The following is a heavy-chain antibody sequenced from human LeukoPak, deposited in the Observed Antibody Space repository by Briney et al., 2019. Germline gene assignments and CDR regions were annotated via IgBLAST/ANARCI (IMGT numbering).Heavy chain of an antibody. CDR1: GYTFTGYF. CDR2: VTPNNGDT. J-gene: IGHJ3*02. Sequence: GASVKVSCKASGYTFTGYFLHWLRQAPGQGLEWMGWVTPNNGDTHYAQKFQGRITMTRDTSISTAYMELNRLTSDDSAVYYCARKQRLTGATKIAFDIWGQGTVVTVSS. D-gene: IGHD7-27*01. V-gene: IGHV1-2*02. CDR3: ARKQRLTGATKIAFDI.